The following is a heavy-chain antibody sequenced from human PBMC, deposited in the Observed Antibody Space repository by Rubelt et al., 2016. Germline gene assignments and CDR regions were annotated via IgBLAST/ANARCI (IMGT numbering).Heavy chain of an antibody. D-gene: IGHD2-15*01. V-gene: IGHV3-23*04. CDR2: ITGSGGST. J-gene: IGHJ4*02. CDR1: GFTFGDYA. CDR3: ARHAVEGDATRHFDA. Sequence: EVQLVESGGGLVQPGRSLRLSCTASGFTFGDYAMSWVRQAPGKGLEWVSAITGSGGSTYYADSVKGRFTISRDNSKNTLYLQMNSLRAEDTDVYYCARHAVEGDATRHFDAWGQGTLVTVSS.